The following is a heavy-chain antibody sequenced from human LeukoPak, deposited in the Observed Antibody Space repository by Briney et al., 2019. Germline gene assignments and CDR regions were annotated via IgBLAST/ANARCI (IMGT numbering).Heavy chain of an antibody. CDR2: IDSDGSGT. CDR1: GLTLSGYW. D-gene: IGHD1/OR15-1a*01. V-gene: IGHV3-74*01. J-gene: IGHJ4*02. CDR3: STVEHY. Sequence: GGSLRLSCSASGLTLSGYWMHWVRQIPGKGLVWVSRIDSDGSGTSYADSVKGRFTISRDDVKNMLYLQMNSLRVEDTGLYYCSTVEHYWGQGTLVTVSS.